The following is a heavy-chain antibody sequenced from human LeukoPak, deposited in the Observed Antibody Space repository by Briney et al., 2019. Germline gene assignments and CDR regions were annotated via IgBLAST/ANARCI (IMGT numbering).Heavy chain of an antibody. CDR1: GFTFSSYG. Sequence: GGSLRLSCAASGFTFSSYGMHWVRQAPGKGLEWVAFIRYDGSNKYYAGSVKGRFTISRDNSKNTLYLQMNSLRAEDTAVYYCAEDDPLYSSGWYFELDYWGQGTLVTVSS. CDR3: AEDDPLYSSGWYFELDY. CDR2: IRYDGSNK. D-gene: IGHD6-19*01. J-gene: IGHJ4*02. V-gene: IGHV3-30*02.